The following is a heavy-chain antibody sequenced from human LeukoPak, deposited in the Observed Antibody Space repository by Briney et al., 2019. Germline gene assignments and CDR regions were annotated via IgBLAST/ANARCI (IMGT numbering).Heavy chain of an antibody. V-gene: IGHV4-59*01. CDR2: MYYSGSP. CDR3: ARVEKWLQFARHFDP. CDR1: GGSISGNY. J-gene: IGHJ5*02. Sequence: SETLSLTCTVSGGSISGNYWSWIRQTPGKGLEWIAYMYYSGSPSYNPSVESRVTMSVDTSKNQFSLKLSFVTAADTAVYYCARVEKWLQFARHFDPWGQGTLVTVSS. D-gene: IGHD5-24*01.